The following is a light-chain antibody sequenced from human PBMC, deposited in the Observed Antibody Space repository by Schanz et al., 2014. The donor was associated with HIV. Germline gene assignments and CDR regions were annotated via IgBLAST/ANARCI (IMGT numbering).Light chain of an antibody. CDR3: SSYAGNNNGV. V-gene: IGLV2-8*01. J-gene: IGLJ3*02. CDR2: EVT. Sequence: QSVLTQPASVSGSPGQSITISCTGTSSDVGSYNLVSWYQQHPGKAPKLMIYEVTKRPSGVPDRFSGSKSGNTASLTVSGLQAEDEADYYCSSYAGNNNGVFGGGTKLTVL. CDR1: SSDVGSYNL.